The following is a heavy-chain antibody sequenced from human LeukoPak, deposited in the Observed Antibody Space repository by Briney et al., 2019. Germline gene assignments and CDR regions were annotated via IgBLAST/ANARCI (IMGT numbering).Heavy chain of an antibody. D-gene: IGHD3-3*01. CDR3: AKDHRTISTFDY. V-gene: IGHV3-23*01. J-gene: IGHJ4*02. Sequence: GGSLRLSCAASGFTFSNYGMSWVRQAPGKGLEWVSAISGSGSSSYYADSVKGRFTISRDNSKNTLYLQINSLRAEDTAIYYCAKDHRTISTFDYWGQGTLVTVSS. CDR2: ISGSGSSS. CDR1: GFTFSNYG.